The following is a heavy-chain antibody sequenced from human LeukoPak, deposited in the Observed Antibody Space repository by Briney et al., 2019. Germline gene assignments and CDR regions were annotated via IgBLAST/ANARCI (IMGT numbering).Heavy chain of an antibody. Sequence: GASVKVSCKAPGYTFTSYYMHWVRQAPGQGLEWMGGIIPIFGTANYAQKFQGRVTITTDESTSTAYMELSSLRSEDTAVYYCASSYYDYVWGSQDYYYMDVWGKGTTVTVSS. CDR1: GYTFTSYY. V-gene: IGHV1-69*05. J-gene: IGHJ6*03. CDR3: ASSYYDYVWGSQDYYYMDV. D-gene: IGHD3-16*01. CDR2: IIPIFGTA.